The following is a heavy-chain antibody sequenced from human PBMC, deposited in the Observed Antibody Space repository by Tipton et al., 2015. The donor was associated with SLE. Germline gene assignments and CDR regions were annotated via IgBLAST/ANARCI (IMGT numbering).Heavy chain of an antibody. V-gene: IGHV4-34*01. Sequence: LRLSCAVYGGSFSGYYWSWIRQPPGKGLEWIGEINHSGSTNYNPSLKSRVTISVDTSKNQFSLKLSSVTAAGTAVYYCARVCLKWELLDLVGMDVWGQATTVTVSS. J-gene: IGHJ6*02. D-gene: IGHD1-26*01. CDR3: ARVCLKWELLDLVGMDV. CDR1: GGSFSGYY. CDR2: INHSGST.